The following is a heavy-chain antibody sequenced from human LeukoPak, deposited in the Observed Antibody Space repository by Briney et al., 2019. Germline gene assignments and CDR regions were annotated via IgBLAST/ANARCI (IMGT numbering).Heavy chain of an antibody. J-gene: IGHJ4*02. D-gene: IGHD5-18*01. CDR2: IIPIFGTA. Sequence: SVKVSCKASGYTFTNFGISWVRQAPGQGLEWMGGIIPIFGTANYAQKFQGRVTITADESTSTAYMELSSLRSEDTAVYYCARSDRYSYGSPHDYWGQGTLVTVSS. V-gene: IGHV1-69*13. CDR1: GYTFTNFG. CDR3: ARSDRYSYGSPHDY.